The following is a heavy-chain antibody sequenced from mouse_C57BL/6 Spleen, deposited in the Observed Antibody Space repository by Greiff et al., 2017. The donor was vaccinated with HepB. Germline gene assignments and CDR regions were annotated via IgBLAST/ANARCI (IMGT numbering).Heavy chain of an antibody. J-gene: IGHJ3*01. CDR3: ARDPHYYYGSSPFAY. D-gene: IGHD1-1*01. V-gene: IGHV5-4*01. Sequence: EVKVEESGGGLVKPGGSLKLSCAASGFTFSSYAMSWVRHTPEKRLEWVATISDGGSYTYYPDNVKGRFTISRDNAKNNLYLQMSHLKSEDTAMYYCARDPHYYYGSSPFAYWGQGTLVTVSA. CDR2: ISDGGSYT. CDR1: GFTFSSYA.